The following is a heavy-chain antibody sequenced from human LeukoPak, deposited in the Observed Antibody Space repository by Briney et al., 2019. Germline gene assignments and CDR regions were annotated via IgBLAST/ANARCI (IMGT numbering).Heavy chain of an antibody. CDR2: ISSSGSTI. D-gene: IGHD5-18*01. CDR1: GFTFSSYE. CDR3: ARDLRGYSYGYDAFDI. J-gene: IGHJ3*02. Sequence: GGSLRLSCAASGFTFSSYEMNWVRQAPGKGLEWVSYISSSGSTIYYADSVKGRFTITRDNAKNSLYLQMNSLRAEDTAVYYCARDLRGYSYGYDAFDIWGQGTMVTVSS. V-gene: IGHV3-48*03.